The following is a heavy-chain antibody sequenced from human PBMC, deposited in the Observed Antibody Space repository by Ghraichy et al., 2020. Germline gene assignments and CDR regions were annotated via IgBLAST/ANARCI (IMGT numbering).Heavy chain of an antibody. J-gene: IGHJ4*02. CDR1: GFTFSSYW. CDR2: IKQDGSEK. V-gene: IGHV3-7*01. Sequence: LSLTCVASGFTFSSYWMSWVRQAPGKGLEWVANIKQDGSEKYYVDSVKGRFTISRDNAKNSLYLQMNSLRAEDTAVYYCARDSQLVLMTYFDYWGQGTLVTVSS. CDR3: ARDSQLVLMTYFDY. D-gene: IGHD6-13*01.